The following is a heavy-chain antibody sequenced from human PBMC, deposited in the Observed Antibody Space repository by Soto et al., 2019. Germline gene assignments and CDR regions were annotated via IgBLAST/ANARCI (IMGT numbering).Heavy chain of an antibody. CDR1: GGSISSSSYY. CDR2: IYYSGST. D-gene: IGHD2-2*01. Sequence: QLQLQESGPGLVKPSETLSLTCTVSGGSISSSSYYWGWIRQPPGKGLEWIGSIYYSGSTYYNPSLKSRVTISVDTSKNQFSLKLSSVTAADTAVYYCARPAAVAMEDYWGQGTLVTVSS. CDR3: ARPAAVAMEDY. J-gene: IGHJ4*02. V-gene: IGHV4-39*01.